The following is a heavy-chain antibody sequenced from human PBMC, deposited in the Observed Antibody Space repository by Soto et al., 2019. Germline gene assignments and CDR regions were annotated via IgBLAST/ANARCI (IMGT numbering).Heavy chain of an antibody. Sequence: GGSLRLSCAASGLTVSSKYMSWVRRAPGKGLEWVSVIYSAGDTHYADSVKGRFTISRDNSKNTLYLQMNSLRAEDTAVYYCARNRGAAAAGNFDYWGQGTLVTVSS. D-gene: IGHD6-13*01. CDR1: GLTVSSKY. CDR2: IYSAGDT. J-gene: IGHJ4*02. CDR3: ARNRGAAAAGNFDY. V-gene: IGHV3-53*01.